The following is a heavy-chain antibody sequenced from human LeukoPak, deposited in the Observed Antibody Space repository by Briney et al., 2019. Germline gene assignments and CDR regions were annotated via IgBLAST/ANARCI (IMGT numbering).Heavy chain of an antibody. J-gene: IGHJ4*02. CDR3: ARDRGWLQFDC. Sequence: GGSLRLSCAASGFTFSSYWISWVRQAPGKGLKWVANIKEDGSEKYYVDSVKGRFTISRDNVKNSLYLQMNSLRAEDTAVYYCARDRGWLQFDCWGQGTLVTVSS. CDR1: GFTFSSYW. CDR2: IKEDGSEK. D-gene: IGHD5-24*01. V-gene: IGHV3-7*01.